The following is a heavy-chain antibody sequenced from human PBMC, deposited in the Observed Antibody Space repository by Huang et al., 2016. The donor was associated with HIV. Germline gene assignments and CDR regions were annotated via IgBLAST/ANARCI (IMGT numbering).Heavy chain of an antibody. CDR3: ARSEVLVTAVPFDH. D-gene: IGHD2-21*02. V-gene: IGHV5-51*03. CDR1: GYSFTNYW. CDR2: SHPADSDT. J-gene: IGHJ4*02. Sequence: EVQLVQSEAEVKKPGESLKISCRGSGYSFTNYWIGWVRQRPGEGLEWVGVSHPADSDTRYSPSFQGQVTFSADKSTRTAYLQWSSLQASDTAIYYCARSEVLVTAVPFDHWGQGTLVTVSS.